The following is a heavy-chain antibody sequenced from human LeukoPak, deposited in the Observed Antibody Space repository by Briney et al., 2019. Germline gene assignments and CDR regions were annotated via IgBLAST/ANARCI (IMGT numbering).Heavy chain of an antibody. CDR2: LNTDGSTK. J-gene: IGHJ4*02. V-gene: IGHV3-74*01. CDR1: GFTFSSYW. D-gene: IGHD3-22*01. Sequence: TGGSLRLSCAASGFTFSSYWVHWVRHAPGKGLVWDSRLNTDGSTKTCADSVKGRFTISRDNAKNTLYLQMNSLRAEDTAVYYCARAGPDYYDSSGYYWDSWGQGTLVTVSS. CDR3: ARAGPDYYDSSGYYWDS.